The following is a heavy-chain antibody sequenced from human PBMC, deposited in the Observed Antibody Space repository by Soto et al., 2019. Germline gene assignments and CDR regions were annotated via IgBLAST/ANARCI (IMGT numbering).Heavy chain of an antibody. CDR1: GFTFSNAW. D-gene: IGHD3-10*01. V-gene: IGHV3-15*01. J-gene: IGHJ6*02. Sequence: EVQLVESGGGLVKPGGSLRLSCAASGFTFSNAWMSWVRQAPGKGLEWVGRIKSKTDGGTTDYAAPVKGRFTISRDNWKNTLYVQMNSLRAEDTAVYYCAKDQKPMVRGLGLDQYYYAMGVWGQGTTVTVSS. CDR2: IKSKTDGGTT. CDR3: AKDQKPMVRGLGLDQYYYAMGV.